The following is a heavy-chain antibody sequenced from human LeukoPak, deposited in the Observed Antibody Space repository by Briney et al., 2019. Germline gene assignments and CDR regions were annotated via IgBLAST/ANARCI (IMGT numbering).Heavy chain of an antibody. J-gene: IGHJ6*03. V-gene: IGHV4-30-4*01. CDR1: GGSISSGDYY. CDR2: IYYSGST. D-gene: IGHD5-18*01. CDR3: ARDSPAGYIRGQEHYYYYIDV. Sequence: SETLSLTCTVSGGSISSGDYYWSWIRQPPGKGLEWIGYIYYSGSTYYNPSLKSRVTISVDTSKNQVSLKLTSVTAADTAVYYCARDSPAGYIRGQEHYYYYIDVWGKGTTVTVSS.